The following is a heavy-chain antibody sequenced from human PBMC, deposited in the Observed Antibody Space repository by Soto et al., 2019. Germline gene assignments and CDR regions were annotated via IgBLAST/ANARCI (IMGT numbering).Heavy chain of an antibody. CDR2: INQAGTEK. CDR1: GFAVSNYW. J-gene: IGHJ5*02. CDR3: ASSPFGVVLVSQWFDP. Sequence: EVQLVESGGGLVQPGGSLRLSCAASGFAVSNYWMSWLRQAPGKGLEWVANINQAGTEKYYVYSMKGRFTVSRDNAKKSLYLQMTSLRAEDTAVYYCASSPFGVVLVSQWFDPWGQGTLVTVSS. D-gene: IGHD3-3*01. V-gene: IGHV3-7*01.